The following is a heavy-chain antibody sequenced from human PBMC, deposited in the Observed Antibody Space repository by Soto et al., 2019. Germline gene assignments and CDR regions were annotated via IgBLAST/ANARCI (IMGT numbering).Heavy chain of an antibody. V-gene: IGHV4-39*01. J-gene: IGHJ4*02. CDR1: GGSISSSSYY. Sequence: QLQLQESGPGLVKPSETLSLTCTVSGGSISSSSYYWGWIRQPPGKGLEWIGSIYYSGSTYYNPSLKSRVPISVDTSKNQFSLKLSSVTAADTAVYYCARHWGGIESEYFDYWGQGTLVTVSS. CDR3: ARHWGGIESEYFDY. D-gene: IGHD3-16*01. CDR2: IYYSGST.